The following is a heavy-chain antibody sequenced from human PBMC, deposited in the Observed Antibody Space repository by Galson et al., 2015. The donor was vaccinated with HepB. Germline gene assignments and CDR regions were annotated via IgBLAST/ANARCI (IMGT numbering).Heavy chain of an antibody. CDR2: ISSSSSYI. J-gene: IGHJ4*02. D-gene: IGHD2-21*01. Sequence: SLRLSCAASGFTFSSYGMHWVRQAPGKGLEWVSSISSSSSYIYYADSVKGRFTISRDNAKNSLYLQMNSLRAEDTAVYYCARDGCGGDCQSDYWGQGTLVTVSS. CDR1: GFTFSSYG. CDR3: ARDGCGGDCQSDY. V-gene: IGHV3-21*01.